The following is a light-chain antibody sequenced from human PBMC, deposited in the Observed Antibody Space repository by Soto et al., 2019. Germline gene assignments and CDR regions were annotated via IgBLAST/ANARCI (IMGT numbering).Light chain of an antibody. CDR1: SSDVGAFNY. J-gene: IGLJ2*01. CDR2: EVS. Sequence: QSVLTQPASVSGSPGQSITISCTGASSDVGAFNYVSWYQQHPGKAPKLLIYEVSNRPSGLSNRFSGSKSGNTASLTISGLQAEDEADYYCSSYTSSTTRVFGGGTKVTVL. CDR3: SSYTSSTTRV. V-gene: IGLV2-14*01.